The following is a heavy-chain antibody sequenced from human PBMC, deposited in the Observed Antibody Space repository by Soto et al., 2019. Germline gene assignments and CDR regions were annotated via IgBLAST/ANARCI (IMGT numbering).Heavy chain of an antibody. V-gene: IGHV2-5*02. Sequence: QITLKESGPPLVKPTQTLTLTCTFSGFSLSTSGVGVGWIRQPPGKALEWLALIYWDDDKRYMPSLKSRLTIAEDTSRIHVVLTITIIDPMDTATYFRALKCGGSRVFKFWGQGPLVIVSS. CDR2: IYWDDDK. D-gene: IGHD5-12*01. CDR3: ALKCGGSRVFKF. CDR1: GFSLSTSGVG. J-gene: IGHJ4*02.